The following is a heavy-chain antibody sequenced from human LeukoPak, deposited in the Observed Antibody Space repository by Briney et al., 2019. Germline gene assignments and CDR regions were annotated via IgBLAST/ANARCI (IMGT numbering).Heavy chain of an antibody. CDR2: IYWDDDK. D-gene: IGHD3-22*01. CDR3: AHRVIINGLYYDSSGYFDY. CDR1: GFSLTTSGVA. V-gene: IGHV2-5*02. Sequence: SGPSLVKPTQTLTLTCTFSGFSLTTSGVAVGWIRQPPGKALEWLALIYWDDDKRYSPSLKSRLTITKDTSKNQVVLTLTNMDPVDTATYYCAHRVIINGLYYDSSGYFDYWGRGMLVTVSS. J-gene: IGHJ4*02.